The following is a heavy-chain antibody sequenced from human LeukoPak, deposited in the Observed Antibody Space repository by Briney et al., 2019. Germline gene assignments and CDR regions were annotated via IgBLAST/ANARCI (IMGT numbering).Heavy chain of an antibody. V-gene: IGHV4-59*01. CDR2: IYYSGST. CDR1: GGSIRRKY. CDR3: AYSGSEWDAFDI. J-gene: IGHJ3*02. Sequence: SETLSLSCTVSGGSIRRKYWSWIRQPPGKGLEWIGYIYYSGSTNYNPSLKSRVSILVDKSKNQFSLKLTSVTAADTAVYYCAYSGSEWDAFDIWGQGTVVTVSS. D-gene: IGHD1-26*01.